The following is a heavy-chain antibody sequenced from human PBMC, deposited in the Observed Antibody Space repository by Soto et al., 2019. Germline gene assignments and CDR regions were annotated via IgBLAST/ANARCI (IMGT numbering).Heavy chain of an antibody. Sequence: QLQLQESGPGLVKPSETLSLTCTVSGGSVSSSSYYWGWVRQPPGKGLEWIGSVYYSGSTYYNPSLESRVTISVGKSKNQFSLKLMSLSAADTAVYYCGTLEGLATISYYFDYWGQGALVTVSS. CDR2: VYYSGST. V-gene: IGHV4-39*01. CDR3: GTLEGLATISYYFDY. J-gene: IGHJ4*02. CDR1: GGSVSSSSYY. D-gene: IGHD3-9*01.